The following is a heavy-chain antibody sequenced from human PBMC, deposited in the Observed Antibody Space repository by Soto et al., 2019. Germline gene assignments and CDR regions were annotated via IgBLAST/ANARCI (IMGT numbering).Heavy chain of an antibody. CDR3: ARPQGGTDWLNP. CDR1: GYTFSNYW. J-gene: IGHJ5*02. Sequence: GESLKISCKASGYTFSNYWIIWVRQMPGKGLEWMGRIDPSDSYTNCSPSFQGHVTISLDKSISTVFLQWGSLKASDTAMYYCARPQGGTDWLNPWGQGTLVTVSS. V-gene: IGHV5-10-1*01. D-gene: IGHD1-7*01. CDR2: IDPSDSYT.